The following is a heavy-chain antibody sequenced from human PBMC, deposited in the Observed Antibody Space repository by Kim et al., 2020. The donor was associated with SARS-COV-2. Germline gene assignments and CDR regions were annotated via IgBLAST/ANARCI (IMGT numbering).Heavy chain of an antibody. V-gene: IGHV4-59*01. CDR3: ARETRGGYDFRWFDP. J-gene: IGHJ5*02. D-gene: IGHD5-12*01. Sequence: PSLKSRVTISVDTSKNQFSLKLSSVTAADTAVYYCARETRGGYDFRWFDPWGQGTLVTVSS.